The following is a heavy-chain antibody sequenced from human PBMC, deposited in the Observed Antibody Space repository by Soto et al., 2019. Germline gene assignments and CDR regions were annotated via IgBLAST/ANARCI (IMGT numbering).Heavy chain of an antibody. J-gene: IGHJ5*02. D-gene: IGHD5-18*01. V-gene: IGHV1-69*05. CDR2: IIPIFGTA. CDR3: ARMESFGSLNWFDP. Sequence: SVKVSCKASGGTFSSYAISWVRQAPGQGLEWMGGIIPIFGTANYAQKFQGRVTMTRDISIATAYMELNSLTSEDTAIYYCARMESFGSLNWFDPWGQGTLVTVSS. CDR1: GGTFSSYA.